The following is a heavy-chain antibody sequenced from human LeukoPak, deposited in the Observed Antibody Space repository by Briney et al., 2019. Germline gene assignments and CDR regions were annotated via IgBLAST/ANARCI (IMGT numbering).Heavy chain of an antibody. V-gene: IGHV4-31*03. CDR3: ARSTLVLYILTVNWFDL. Sequence: SETLSLTCTVSGDSISSGGYYWSWIRQHPGKGLEWIGYIYYSGSTYYNPSLKSRVTISVDTSKNQFSLKLSSVTAADTAVYYCARSTLVLYILTVNWFDLWGQGTLVTVSS. D-gene: IGHD3-9*01. CDR2: IYYSGST. J-gene: IGHJ5*02. CDR1: GDSISSGGYY.